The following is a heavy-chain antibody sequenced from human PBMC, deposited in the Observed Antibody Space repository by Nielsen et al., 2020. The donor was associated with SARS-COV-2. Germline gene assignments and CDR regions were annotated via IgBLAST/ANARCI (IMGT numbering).Heavy chain of an antibody. CDR2: MNPNSGGT. CDR1: GYTFTSYD. J-gene: IGHJ4*02. V-gene: IGHV1-2*02. CDR3: ARRDY. Sequence: ASVKVSCKASGYTFTSYDINWVRQATGQGLEWMGWMNPNSGGTNYAQKFQGRVTMTRDTSISTAYMELSRLRSDDTAVYYCARRDYWGQGTLVTVSS.